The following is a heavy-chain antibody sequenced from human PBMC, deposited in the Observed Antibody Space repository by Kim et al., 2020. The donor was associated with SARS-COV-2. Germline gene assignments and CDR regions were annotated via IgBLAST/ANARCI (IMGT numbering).Heavy chain of an antibody. CDR2: IWYDGSNK. V-gene: IGHV3-33*06. J-gene: IGHJ4*02. Sequence: LSLTCAASGFTFSSYGMHWVRQAPGKGLEWVAVIWYDGSNKYYADSVKGRFTISRDNSKNTLYLQMNSLRAEDTAVYYCAKDLVPKISSGMFDYWGQGTLVTVSS. CDR1: GFTFSSYG. CDR3: AKDLVPKISSGMFDY. D-gene: IGHD3-22*01.